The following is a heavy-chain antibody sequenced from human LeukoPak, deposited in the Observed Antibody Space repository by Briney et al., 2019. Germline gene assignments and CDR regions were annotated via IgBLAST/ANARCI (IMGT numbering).Heavy chain of an antibody. D-gene: IGHD2-2*01. CDR2: INHSGST. CDR1: GGSFSGYY. J-gene: IGHJ6*03. V-gene: IGHV4-34*01. CDR3: ARVFGYCSSTSCYYYYYYYMDV. Sequence: SETLSLTCAVYGGSFSGYYWSWIRQPPGKGLEWIGEINHSGSTNYNPSLKSRVTISVDTSKNQFSPKLSSVTAADTAVYYCARVFGYCSSTSCYYYYYYYMDVWGKGTTVTVSS.